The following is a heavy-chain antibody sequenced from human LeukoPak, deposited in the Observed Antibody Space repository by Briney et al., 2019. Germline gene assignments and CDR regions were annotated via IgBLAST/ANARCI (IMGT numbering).Heavy chain of an antibody. CDR3: ATGGVGVTNDAFDM. CDR2: IHYSGNT. J-gene: IGHJ3*02. V-gene: IGHV4-59*01. D-gene: IGHD2-8*02. Sequence: PSETLSLTCAVSGVSISSYYWSWIRQPPGKGLEWIAYIHYSGNTKYNPSLKSRVTISVDTSKNQFSLKLSSVTAADTAVYYCATGGVGVTNDAFDMWGQGTMVTVSS. CDR1: GVSISSYY.